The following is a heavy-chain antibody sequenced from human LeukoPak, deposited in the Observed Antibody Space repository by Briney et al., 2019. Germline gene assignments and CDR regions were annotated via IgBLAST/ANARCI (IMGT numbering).Heavy chain of an antibody. J-gene: IGHJ4*02. CDR3: ASLTTVTTFDY. V-gene: IGHV4-28*01. Sequence: SDTLSLTCAVSGYSIRSSNWWGWIRQPPGMGLEWIGYIYYDGSRFYNPSLRSRVTMSVDTSKNQFSLRLNSVTAADTAVYYCASLTTVTTFDYWGQGTLVTVSS. D-gene: IGHD4-17*01. CDR2: IYYDGSR. CDR1: GYSIRSSNW.